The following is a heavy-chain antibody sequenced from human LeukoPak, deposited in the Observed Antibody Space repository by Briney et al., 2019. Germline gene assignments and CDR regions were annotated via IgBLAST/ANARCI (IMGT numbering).Heavy chain of an antibody. V-gene: IGHV3-30-3*01. CDR3: TRERDLSLYYFDY. Sequence: GGSLRLSCAASGFTFSSYVMSWVRQAPGKGLEWVAVISYDGNNKYYANSVKGRFTISRDNSKNTLYLQMNSLRAEDTAVYYCTRERDLSLYYFDYWGQGTLVTVSS. CDR2: ISYDGNNK. J-gene: IGHJ4*02. CDR1: GFTFSSYV.